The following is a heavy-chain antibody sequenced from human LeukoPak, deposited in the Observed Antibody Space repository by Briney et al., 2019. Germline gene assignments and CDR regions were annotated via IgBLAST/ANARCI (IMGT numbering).Heavy chain of an antibody. CDR2: IDPSGGST. Sequence: GGSLRLSCAASGYTFTSYYMHWVRQAPGQGLEWMGIIDPSGGSTSYAQKFQGGVTMTRDTSTSTVYMELSSLRSEDTAVYYCARGTVVTRELDYWGQGTLVTVSS. V-gene: IGHV1-46*03. J-gene: IGHJ4*02. D-gene: IGHD4-23*01. CDR1: GYTFTSYY. CDR3: ARGTVVTRELDY.